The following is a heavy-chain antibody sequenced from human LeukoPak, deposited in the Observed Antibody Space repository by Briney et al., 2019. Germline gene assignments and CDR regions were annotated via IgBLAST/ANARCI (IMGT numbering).Heavy chain of an antibody. Sequence: GGSLRLSCAASGFTFSSYAMSWVRQAPGKGLEWVSAISGSGGSTYYADSVKGRFTISRDNSKNTLYLQMNSLRAEDTAVYYCAKDLTYDILTGYYRDWGQGTLVTVSS. CDR3: AKDLTYDILTGYYRD. V-gene: IGHV3-23*01. CDR1: GFTFSSYA. D-gene: IGHD3-9*01. CDR2: ISGSGGST. J-gene: IGHJ4*02.